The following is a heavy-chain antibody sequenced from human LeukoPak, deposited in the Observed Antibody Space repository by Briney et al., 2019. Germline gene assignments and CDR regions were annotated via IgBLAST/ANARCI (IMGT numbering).Heavy chain of an antibody. CDR1: GYTFTSYG. J-gene: IGHJ4*02. V-gene: IGHV1-18*01. CDR2: ISAYNGNT. CDR3: ARDSVSMITFGGVIPRPFDY. D-gene: IGHD3-16*02. Sequence: GASVKVSCKASGYTFTSYGISWVRQAPGQGLEWMGWISAYNGNTNYAQKLQGRVTMTTDTSTSTAYMELRSLRYDDTAVYYCARDSVSMITFGGVIPRPFDYWGQGTLVTVSS.